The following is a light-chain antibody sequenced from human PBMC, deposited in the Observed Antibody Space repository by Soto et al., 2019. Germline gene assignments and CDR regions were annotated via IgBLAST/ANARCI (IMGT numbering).Light chain of an antibody. J-gene: IGKJ3*01. CDR1: QSINNF. CDR3: PQSYSASFT. V-gene: IGKV1-39*01. CDR2: ATS. Sequence: DIQMTQSPSSLSASVGDRVTITCQASQSINNFLNWYQQKPGKAPRLLIYATSSLQSGVPSRFRGSGSGTDFTRTISSLQPEDFATYYCPQSYSASFTFGPGTKVDIK.